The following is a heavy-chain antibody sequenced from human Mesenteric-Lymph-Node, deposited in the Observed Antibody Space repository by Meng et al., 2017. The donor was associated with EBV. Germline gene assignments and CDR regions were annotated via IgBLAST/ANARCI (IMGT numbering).Heavy chain of an antibody. V-gene: IGHV4-39*07. CDR3: ARDREDVTTVFDS. D-gene: IGHD4-17*01. J-gene: IGHJ4*02. CDR1: GGSIRDGSYY. CDR2: VYYTGSS. Sequence: QLQLQESGPGLVKPSEPLSLTCAVSGGSIRDGSYYWGWIRQSPGKGLEWIGNVYYTGSSYYNPTLKSRVTISVDTSKNHFSLSLSSVTAADTAIYYCARDREDVTTVFDSWGQGTLVTVSS.